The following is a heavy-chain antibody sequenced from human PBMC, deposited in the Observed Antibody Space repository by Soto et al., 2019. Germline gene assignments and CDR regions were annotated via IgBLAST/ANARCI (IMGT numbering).Heavy chain of an antibody. V-gene: IGHV1-69*01. Sequence: QVQLVQSGAEVKKPGSSVKVSCKASGGTFSSYAISWVRQAPGQGLEWMGGIIPIFGTANYAQTFQGRVTITADEATSTAYMELSSLRSEDTAVYYWAITADGSGSYLYYFDYWGQGTLVTVSS. J-gene: IGHJ4*02. CDR1: GGTFSSYA. CDR2: IIPIFGTA. D-gene: IGHD3-10*01. CDR3: AITADGSGSYLYYFDY.